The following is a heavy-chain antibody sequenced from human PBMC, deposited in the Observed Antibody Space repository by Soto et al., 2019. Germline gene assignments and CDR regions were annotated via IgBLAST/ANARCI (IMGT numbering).Heavy chain of an antibody. D-gene: IGHD6-19*01. V-gene: IGHV3-48*01. J-gene: IGHJ4*02. CDR2: ISSSSSTI. Sequence: GGSLRLSCASSGFTFSSYSMNWFRQAPGRGLEWVSYISSSSSTIYYADSVKGRFTISRDNAKNSLYLQMNSLRAEDTAVYYCAKRHDEAVAGYWGQGTLVTVSS. CDR3: AKRHDEAVAGY. CDR1: GFTFSSYS.